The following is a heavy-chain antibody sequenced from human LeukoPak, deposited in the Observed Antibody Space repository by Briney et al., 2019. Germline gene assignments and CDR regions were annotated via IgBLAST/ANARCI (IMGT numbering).Heavy chain of an antibody. V-gene: IGHV1-24*01. D-gene: IGHD2-2*01. Sequence: GASVKVSCKVSGYTLTELSMHWVRQAPGKGLEWMGGFDPEDGETIYAQKFQGRVTMTEDTSTDTAYMELSSLRSEDTAVYYCATVCTSCYFHYNMDVWGKGTTVTVSS. CDR2: FDPEDGET. CDR3: ATVCTSCYFHYNMDV. CDR1: GYTLTELS. J-gene: IGHJ6*03.